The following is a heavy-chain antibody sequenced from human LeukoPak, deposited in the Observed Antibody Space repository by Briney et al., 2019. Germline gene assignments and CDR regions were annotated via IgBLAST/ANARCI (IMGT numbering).Heavy chain of an antibody. Sequence: GRSLRLSCAASGFTFSSYGIHWVRQAPGKGLEWVAAISYDGSSKYYADSVKGRFTISRDNSKNTLYLQMNSLRAEDTAVYYCYSGYDTDYWGQGTLVTVSS. V-gene: IGHV3-30*03. D-gene: IGHD5-12*01. CDR3: YSGYDTDY. CDR2: ISYDGSSK. J-gene: IGHJ4*02. CDR1: GFTFSSYG.